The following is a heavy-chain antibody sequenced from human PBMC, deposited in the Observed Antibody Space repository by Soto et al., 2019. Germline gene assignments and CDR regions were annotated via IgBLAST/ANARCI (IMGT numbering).Heavy chain of an antibody. CDR1: GGSISSISYY. D-gene: IGHD5-18*01. CDR2: IYYSGST. J-gene: IGHJ4*02. CDR3: ARGEATAMAPLSYFYX. V-gene: IGHV4-39*01. Sequence: PSDTLSLTCTVSGGSISSISYYWGWIRQPPGKGLELIGSIYYSGSTYYNPSLKSRVTISVDTSKNQFSLKLSSVTAADTAVYYCARGEATAMAPLSYFYXGGQVTPVTASX.